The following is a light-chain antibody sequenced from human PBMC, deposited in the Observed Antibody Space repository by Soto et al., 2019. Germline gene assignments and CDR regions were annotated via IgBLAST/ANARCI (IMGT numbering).Light chain of an antibody. CDR1: QNISNY. V-gene: IGKV3-11*01. Sequence: IGLSQSPATLSLSPGKRATLSCRASQNISNYLIWYQQKPGQAPRLPIYDVSNRATGIPARFSGSGSGTDFTLTISSLEPEDFAVYYCQQRSNWPRTFGQGTKVDIK. J-gene: IGKJ1*01. CDR3: QQRSNWPRT. CDR2: DVS.